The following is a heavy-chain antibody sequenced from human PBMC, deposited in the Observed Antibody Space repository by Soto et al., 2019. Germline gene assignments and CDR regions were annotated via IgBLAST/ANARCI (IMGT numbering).Heavy chain of an antibody. CDR2: INPSGGST. CDR1: GYTFTSYY. V-gene: IGHV1-46*01. Sequence: QVQLVQSGAEVKKPGASVKVSCKASGYTFTSYYMHWVRQAPGQGLEWMGIINPSGGSTSYAQKFQGRVTMTRDTSTSTVYMELSSLRSEDTAVYYCARTDYGGNRRYYYSGMDVWGQGTTVTVSS. J-gene: IGHJ6*02. D-gene: IGHD4-17*01. CDR3: ARTDYGGNRRYYYSGMDV.